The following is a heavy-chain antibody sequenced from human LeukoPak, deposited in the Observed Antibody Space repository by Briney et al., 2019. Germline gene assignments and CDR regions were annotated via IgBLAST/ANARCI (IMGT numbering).Heavy chain of an antibody. CDR1: GFTFSSYW. CDR2: INSDGSST. Sequence: GSLRLSCAASGFTFSSYWMHWVRPAPGKGLVWVSRINSDGSSTSYADSVKGRFTISRDNAKNALYLQMNSLRAEDTAVYYCARVPLGGGYSYGLSFDYWGQGTLVTVSS. D-gene: IGHD5-18*01. CDR3: ARVPLGGGYSYGLSFDY. V-gene: IGHV3-74*01. J-gene: IGHJ4*02.